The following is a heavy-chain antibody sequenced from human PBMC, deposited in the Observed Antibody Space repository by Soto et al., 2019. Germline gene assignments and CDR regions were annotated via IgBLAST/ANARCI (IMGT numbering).Heavy chain of an antibody. CDR1: GGSIISSSYY. CDR3: AREGVRDGYNYFDY. CDR2: IYYSGST. Sequence: SETLSLTCTVSGGSIISSSYYWVWIRQPPGKGLEWIGSIYYSGSTYYNPSLKSRVTISVDTSKNQFSLKLSSVTAADTAVYYCAREGVRDGYNYFDYWGQGTLVTVSS. V-gene: IGHV4-39*07. D-gene: IGHD5-12*01. J-gene: IGHJ4*02.